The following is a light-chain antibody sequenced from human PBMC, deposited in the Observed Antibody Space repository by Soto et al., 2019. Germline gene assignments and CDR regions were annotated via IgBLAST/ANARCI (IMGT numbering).Light chain of an antibody. V-gene: IGKV1-5*03. CDR2: KAS. CDR1: QSIDRY. CDR3: QQFYRYPWT. J-gene: IGKJ1*01. Sequence: DIQMTQSPSTLSASVGDRVTITCRASQSIDRYLAWYQHKPGKAPKLLIYKASTLESGVPSRFSGSGSGADFILAISSLQPDDFATYYCQQFYRYPWTFGQGTKVEI.